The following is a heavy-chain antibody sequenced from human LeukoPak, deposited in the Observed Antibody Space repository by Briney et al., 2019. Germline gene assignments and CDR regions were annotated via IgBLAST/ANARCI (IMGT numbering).Heavy chain of an antibody. V-gene: IGHV3-7*01. Sequence: GGSLRLSCAASGFTFSSYWMTWVRQAPGKGLEWVGNIKKDVSEKYYVESLKGRFTISRDNVKNSLYLQMNSLRAEDTAVYYCARDLQDGVPTGYWGQGTLVIVS. CDR2: IKKDVSEK. CDR1: GFTFSSYW. J-gene: IGHJ4*02. D-gene: IGHD4-17*01. CDR3: ARDLQDGVPTGY.